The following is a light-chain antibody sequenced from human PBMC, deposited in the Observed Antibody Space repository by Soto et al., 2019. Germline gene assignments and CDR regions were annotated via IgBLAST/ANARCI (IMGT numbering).Light chain of an antibody. CDR3: QQYESYRT. J-gene: IGKJ1*01. V-gene: IGKV1-5*03. Sequence: DIQMTQSPSTLSAYVGDRVTLTCRASQSIGRWLAWYQQKPGKAPKLLIYEASSLESGVSSRFRGSGSGTEFTLTITSLQPDDFATYYCQQYESYRTFGPGTKVEIK. CDR1: QSIGRW. CDR2: EAS.